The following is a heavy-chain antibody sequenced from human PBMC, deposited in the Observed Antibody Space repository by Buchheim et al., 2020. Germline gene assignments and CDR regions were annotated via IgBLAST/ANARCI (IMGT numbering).Heavy chain of an antibody. CDR2: IYNSGST. J-gene: IGHJ4*02. CDR3: ARLFFYGDPL. Sequence: QVQLQESGPGLVKPSQTLSLTCAVSGASISSGGYSWNWIRQPPGKGLEWIGYIYNSGSTFYNPSLKSRVFISLDTSTKPLSLKLSSVTAADTAVYYCARLFFYGDPLWGQGTL. D-gene: IGHD4/OR15-4a*01. V-gene: IGHV4-30-4*07. CDR1: GASISSGGYS.